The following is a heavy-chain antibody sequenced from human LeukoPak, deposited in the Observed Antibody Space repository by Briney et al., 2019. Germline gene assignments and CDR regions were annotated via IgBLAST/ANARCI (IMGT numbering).Heavy chain of an antibody. V-gene: IGHV4-4*07. CDR2: LYTSGTT. CDR1: GASISTYY. D-gene: IGHD5/OR15-5a*01. J-gene: IGHJ3*01. Sequence: SETLSLTCTVSGASISTYYWSWIRQPAGKGLEWLGRLYTSGTTNYNPSLEGRVTMSVDTSRRQLSLGLTSVTAADTAIYFCARGHQGSTPHDAFDVWGQGTMVTVSS. CDR3: ARGHQGSTPHDAFDV.